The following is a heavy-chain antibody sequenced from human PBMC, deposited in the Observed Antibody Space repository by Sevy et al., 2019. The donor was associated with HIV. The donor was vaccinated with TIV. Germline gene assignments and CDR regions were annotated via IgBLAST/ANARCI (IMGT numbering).Heavy chain of an antibody. D-gene: IGHD6-13*01. J-gene: IGHJ4*02. CDR2: VYYSGST. CDR1: GGSITSLY. V-gene: IGHV4-59*11. CDR3: ARERQLVLDY. Sequence: SETLSLTCTVSGGSITSLYWNWIRQPPGKALEWIGYVYYSGSTNYNPSLKSRVTISIDTSKNQFSLKLTSVTAADTAVYYCARERQLVLDYWGQGTLVTVSS.